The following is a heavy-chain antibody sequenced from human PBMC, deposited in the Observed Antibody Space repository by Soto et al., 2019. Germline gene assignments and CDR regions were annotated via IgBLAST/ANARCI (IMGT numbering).Heavy chain of an antibody. Sequence: SETLSLTCTVSGGSIISGGYYFICIREHPWNGLEWIGYIYYSGSTYYNPSLKSRVTISVDTSKNQFSLKLSSVTAADTAVYYCARELRFLEWPDYYGMDVWGQGTTVTVSS. D-gene: IGHD3-3*01. V-gene: IGHV4-31*03. J-gene: IGHJ6*02. CDR3: ARELRFLEWPDYYGMDV. CDR1: GGSIISGGYY. CDR2: IYYSGST.